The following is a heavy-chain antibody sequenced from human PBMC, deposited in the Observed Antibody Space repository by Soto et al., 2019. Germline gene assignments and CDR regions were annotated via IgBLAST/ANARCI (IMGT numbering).Heavy chain of an antibody. CDR1: GGTFSIYA. D-gene: IGHD3-10*01. J-gene: IGHJ4*02. CDR2: IIPIFGTA. CDR3: ARGRSGFHFDY. V-gene: IGHV1-69*13. Sequence: SLKVSCKASGGTFSIYAISWVLQAPGQGLEWMGGIIPIFGTANYAQKFQGRVTITADESTSTAYMELSSLRSEDTAVYYCARGRSGFHFDYWGQGTLVTVS.